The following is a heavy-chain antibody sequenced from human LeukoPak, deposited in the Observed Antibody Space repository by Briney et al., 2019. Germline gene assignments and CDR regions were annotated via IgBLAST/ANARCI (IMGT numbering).Heavy chain of an antibody. V-gene: IGHV3-30*18. Sequence: GGSLRLSCAASGFTFSAYAMTWVRQAPGKELEWVAVISFDGSNKYYADSVKGRFTISRDNSKTTLSLQMNSLRVEDTAVYYCAKDGAYINYQYYFDSWGRGTLVTVSS. CDR1: GFTFSAYA. J-gene: IGHJ4*02. D-gene: IGHD4-11*01. CDR2: ISFDGSNK. CDR3: AKDGAYINYQYYFDS.